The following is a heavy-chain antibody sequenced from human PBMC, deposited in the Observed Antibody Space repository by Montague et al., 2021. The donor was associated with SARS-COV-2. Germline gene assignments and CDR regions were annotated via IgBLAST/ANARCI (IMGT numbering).Heavy chain of an antibody. V-gene: IGHV4-39*01. CDR3: ARRQDYFGAGSYIFDV. CDR1: GASINSDSYY. J-gene: IGHJ3*01. D-gene: IGHD3-10*01. Sequence: SETLSLTSTVSGASINSDSYYRDWIRQPPGKGLEWIGSIDNSGSTSYISSLESRLTISEDTPKKQFSLRLTSVTAADTAMYYCARRQDYFGAGSYIFDVWGQGIMVTVSS. CDR2: IDNSGST.